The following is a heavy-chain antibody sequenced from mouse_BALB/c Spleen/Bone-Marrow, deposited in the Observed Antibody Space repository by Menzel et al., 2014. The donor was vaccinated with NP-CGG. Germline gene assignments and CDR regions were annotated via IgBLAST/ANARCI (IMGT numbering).Heavy chain of an antibody. CDR2: IDPANDNT. D-gene: IGHD2-2*01. J-gene: IGHJ2*01. CDR3: ASYVYGYYFDY. CDR1: GFNIKDTY. Sequence: EVKLVESGAELVKPEASVKLSCTASGFNIKDTYIHWVKQRPEQGLEWIGRIDPANDNTKYDPKFQGKATITADTSSSTAYLQLSSLTSEDTAVYYCASYVYGYYFDYWGQGTTLTVSS. V-gene: IGHV14-3*02.